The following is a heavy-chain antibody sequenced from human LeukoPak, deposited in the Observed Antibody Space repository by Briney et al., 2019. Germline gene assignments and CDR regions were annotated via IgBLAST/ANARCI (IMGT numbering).Heavy chain of an antibody. Sequence: GGSLRLSCAASGFTFSDYGMSWVRQAPGKGLEWISSISSTGGTTYYADSVKGRFTISRDNSKNTLYLQMNSLRAEDTAVYYCAKRPATPHYWGQGTLVTVSS. CDR2: ISSTGGTT. CDR1: GFTFSDYG. CDR3: AKRPATPHY. J-gene: IGHJ4*02. D-gene: IGHD2-15*01. V-gene: IGHV3-23*01.